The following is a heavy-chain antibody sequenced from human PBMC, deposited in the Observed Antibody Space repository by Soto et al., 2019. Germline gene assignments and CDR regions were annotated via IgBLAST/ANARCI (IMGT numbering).Heavy chain of an antibody. CDR1: GFTFSTYS. Sequence: ESLRLSCAASGFTFSTYSMNCVRQAPGKGLECVSSMSSSGSYIHYADSLKGRFTISGDNAKNSLYLQMISLRAEDTAVYYCARDPSDCSSTSCRGYYALDVWGQGTTVTVSS. J-gene: IGHJ6*02. CDR3: ARDPSDCSSTSCRGYYALDV. V-gene: IGHV3-21*01. D-gene: IGHD2-2*01. CDR2: MSSSGSYI.